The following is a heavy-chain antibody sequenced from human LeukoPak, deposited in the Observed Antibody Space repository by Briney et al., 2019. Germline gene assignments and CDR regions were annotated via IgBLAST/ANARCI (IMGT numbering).Heavy chain of an antibody. J-gene: IGHJ4*02. CDR1: GYSFTTYW. D-gene: IGHD2-21*01. Sequence: GESLKISCKASGYSFTTYWIGWVRPMPGKGLEWMGIIYPGDSDTRYSLSFQGQVTISADKTLITTYLQCGSLQAPDTAMYYCARHGNLWSLDYWGQGTLVTVSS. CDR2: IYPGDSDT. CDR3: ARHGNLWSLDY. V-gene: IGHV5-51*01.